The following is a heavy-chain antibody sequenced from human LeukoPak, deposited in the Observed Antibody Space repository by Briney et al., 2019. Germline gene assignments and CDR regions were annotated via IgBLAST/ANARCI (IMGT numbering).Heavy chain of an antibody. CDR1: GYTFTGYY. D-gene: IGHD1-1*01. J-gene: IGHJ4*02. CDR2: INPNSGGT. CDR3: ARDLILEGDSDY. Sequence: ASLKVSCKASGYTFTGYYMHWVRQAPGQGLEWMGWINPNSGGTNYAQKFQGRVTMTRDTSISTAYMELSRLRSDDTAVYYCARDLILEGDSDYWGQGTLVTVSS. V-gene: IGHV1-2*02.